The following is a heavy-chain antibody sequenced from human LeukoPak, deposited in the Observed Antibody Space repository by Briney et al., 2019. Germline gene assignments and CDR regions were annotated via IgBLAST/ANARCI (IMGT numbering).Heavy chain of an antibody. Sequence: SETLSLTCTVSGGSISSYYWSWIRQPPGKGLEWIGYIYYSGSTNYNPSLKSRVTISVDTSKNQFSLKLSSVTAADTAVYYCARGRRNNYYGSGSYLAYWGQGTLVTVSS. J-gene: IGHJ4*02. V-gene: IGHV4-59*12. CDR2: IYYSGST. D-gene: IGHD3-10*01. CDR3: ARGRRNNYYGSGSYLAY. CDR1: GGSISSYY.